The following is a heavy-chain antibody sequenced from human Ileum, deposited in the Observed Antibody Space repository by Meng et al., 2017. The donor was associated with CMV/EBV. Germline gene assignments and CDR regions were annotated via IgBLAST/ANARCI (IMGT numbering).Heavy chain of an antibody. CDR2: ISYGDFT. Sequence: SETLSLTCTVTGASVSEYYCTWIRQSPGKGLEWLGYISYGDFTNYNPSLDSRVTISVDRSKNQCSLVLTSLSTADAATYYCARGSGYSISDDWGQGTLVTVSS. D-gene: IGHD4-11*01. CDR3: ARGSGYSISDD. CDR1: GASVSEYY. V-gene: IGHV4-59*02. J-gene: IGHJ4*02.